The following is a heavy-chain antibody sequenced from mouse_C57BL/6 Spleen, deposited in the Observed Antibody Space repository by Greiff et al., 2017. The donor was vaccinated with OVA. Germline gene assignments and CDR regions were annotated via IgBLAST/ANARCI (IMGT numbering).Heavy chain of an antibody. CDR1: GYSFTGYY. J-gene: IGHJ4*01. CDR3: ARNNNYRNDY. CDR2: INPSTGGT. V-gene: IGHV1-42*01. Sequence: VQLQQSGPELVKPGASVKISCKASGYSFTGYYMNWVKQSPEKSLEWIGEINPSTGGTTYNQKFKAKATLTVDKSSSTAYMQLNSLTSEDSAVYYCARNNNYRNDYRGQGTLVT. D-gene: IGHD2-5*01.